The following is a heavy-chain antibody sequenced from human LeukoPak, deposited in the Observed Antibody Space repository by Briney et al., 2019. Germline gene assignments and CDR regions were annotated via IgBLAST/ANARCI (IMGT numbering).Heavy chain of an antibody. D-gene: IGHD3-10*01. V-gene: IGHV3-11*04. CDR1: GFTFSDYY. CDR2: ISSSGSTI. Sequence: GGSLRLSCAASGFTFSDYYMSWIRQAPGKGLEWVSYISSSGSTIYYADSVKGRFTISRDNAKNSPYLPMNSLRAEDTAVYYCARDGNYYGSGSDVKYYFDYWGQGTLVTVSS. J-gene: IGHJ4*02. CDR3: ARDGNYYGSGSDVKYYFDY.